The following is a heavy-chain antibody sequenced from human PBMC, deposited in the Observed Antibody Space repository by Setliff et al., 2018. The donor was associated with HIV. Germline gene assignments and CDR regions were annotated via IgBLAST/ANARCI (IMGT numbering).Heavy chain of an antibody. V-gene: IGHV4-59*08. J-gene: IGHJ6*02. CDR3: ARRPAGAVAGGYGMDV. Sequence: SETLSLTCTVSGGSISSYYWSWIRQPPGKGLEWIGYIYYSGSTNYNPSLKSRVTISVGTSKNQFSLKLSSVTAADTAVYYCARRPAGAVAGGYGMDVWGQGTTVTVSS. CDR1: GGSISSYY. D-gene: IGHD6-19*01. CDR2: IYYSGST.